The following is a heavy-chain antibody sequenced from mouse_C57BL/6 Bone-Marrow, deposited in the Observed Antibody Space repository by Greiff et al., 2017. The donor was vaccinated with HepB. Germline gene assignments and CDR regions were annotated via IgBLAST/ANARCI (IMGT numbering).Heavy chain of an antibody. D-gene: IGHD1-1*01. CDR1: GYTFTSYW. CDR3: ARGDYYGSSYGDY. CDR2: IDHSDSET. Sequence: QVQLQQPGAELVRPASSVTLSCKASGYTFTSYWLHWVKQRPLQGLEWIGNIDHSDSETHYKPKFKDKTTLTVDTSSSTAYMQISSLTSEDSAVYYCARGDYYGSSYGDYWGQGTTLTVSA. J-gene: IGHJ2*01. V-gene: IGHV1-52*01.